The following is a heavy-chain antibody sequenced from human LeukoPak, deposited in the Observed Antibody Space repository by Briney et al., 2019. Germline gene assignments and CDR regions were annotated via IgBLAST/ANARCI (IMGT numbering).Heavy chain of an antibody. V-gene: IGHV3-15*04. J-gene: IGHJ6*02. CDR1: GFTFNYAW. Sequence: GSLRLSCAASGFTFNYAWMSWVRQVPGKGLGWVGQTVSEIDGGTTDYAAPVKGRFTISRDDSKSTLYLQMNSLKIEDTAVYYCTTDEDWNYARKDVWGQGATVIVSS. CDR3: TTDEDWNYARKDV. CDR2: TVSEIDGGTT. D-gene: IGHD1-7*01.